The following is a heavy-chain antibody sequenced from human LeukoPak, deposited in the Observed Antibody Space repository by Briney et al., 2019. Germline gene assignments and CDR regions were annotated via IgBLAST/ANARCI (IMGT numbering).Heavy chain of an antibody. CDR3: ARAPGVGGGPVAGTNWFGP. CDR2: IYYSGSP. V-gene: IGHV4-59*01. Sequence: PSETLSLTCTVSGGSIRSYYWSWIRQPPGQGLEWIGYIYYSGSPNYNPSLKSRLTISVDTSKNQFSLRLSSVTAADTAVYYCARAPGVGGGPVAGTNWFGPWGQGTLVTVSS. J-gene: IGHJ5*02. D-gene: IGHD6-19*01. CDR1: GGSIRSYY.